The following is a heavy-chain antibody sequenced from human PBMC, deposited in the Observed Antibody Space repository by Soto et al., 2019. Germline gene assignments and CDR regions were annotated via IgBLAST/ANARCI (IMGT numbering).Heavy chain of an antibody. Sequence: SSETLSLTCTVSGGSISSGDYYWSWIRQPPGKGLEWIGYIYYSGSTYYNPSLKSRVTISVDTSKNQFSLKLSSVTAADTAVYYCARSKGYQLLYYYYGMDVWGQGTTVTVSS. D-gene: IGHD2-2*01. CDR2: IYYSGST. J-gene: IGHJ6*02. CDR3: ARSKGYQLLYYYYGMDV. CDR1: GGSISSGDYY. V-gene: IGHV4-30-4*01.